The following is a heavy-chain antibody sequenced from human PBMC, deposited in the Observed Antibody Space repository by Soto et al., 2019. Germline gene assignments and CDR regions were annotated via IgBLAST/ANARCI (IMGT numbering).Heavy chain of an antibody. CDR2: IYHSGST. CDR1: GGSSSSSNW. Sequence: SETLSRTCVVSGGSSSSSNWWSWVRQPPGKGLEWIGEIYHSGSTNYNPSLKSRVTISVDKSKNQFSLKLSSVTAADTAVYYCARDTIMITFGGVIATYYYYGMDVWGQGTTVTVSS. J-gene: IGHJ6*02. CDR3: ARDTIMITFGGVIATYYYYGMDV. D-gene: IGHD3-16*02. V-gene: IGHV4-4*02.